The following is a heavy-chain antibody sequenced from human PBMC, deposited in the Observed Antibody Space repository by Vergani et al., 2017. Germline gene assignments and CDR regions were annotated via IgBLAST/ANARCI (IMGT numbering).Heavy chain of an antibody. D-gene: IGHD3-22*01. V-gene: IGHV4-39*01. CDR3: ARQYYYDSSGYYGAFDI. CDR2: IYYSGST. Sequence: QVQLQESGPGLVKPSETLSLTCTVSGGSISSSSYYWGWIRQPPGKGLEWIGSIYYSGSTYYNPSLKSRVTISVDTSKNQFSLKLSSVTAADTAVYYCARQYYYDSSGYYGAFDIWGQGTMVTVSS. CDR1: GGSISSSSYY. J-gene: IGHJ3*02.